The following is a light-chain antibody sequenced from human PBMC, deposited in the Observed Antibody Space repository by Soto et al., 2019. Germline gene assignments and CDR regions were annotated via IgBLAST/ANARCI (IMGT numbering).Light chain of an antibody. CDR2: DAS. Sequence: EIVLTQSPATLSSFPGDKVTLSCRASQSVGSNIAWYQQKPGQSPRLLVYDASTRATAIPARFSGSGSGTEFTLTINTLQPEDFAVYYCQQYYQWPSYTFGQGTKVDIK. J-gene: IGKJ2*01. V-gene: IGKV3-15*01. CDR1: QSVGSN. CDR3: QQYYQWPSYT.